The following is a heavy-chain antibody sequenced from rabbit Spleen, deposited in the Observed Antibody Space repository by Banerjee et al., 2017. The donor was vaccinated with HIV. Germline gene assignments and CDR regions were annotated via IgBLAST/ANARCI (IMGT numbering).Heavy chain of an antibody. CDR1: GFSFSSTYW. CDR3: ARDAGTSFSTYGMDL. V-gene: IGHV1S40*01. CDR2: ISTGGGRT. Sequence: QSLEESGGGLVKPGASLTLTCTASGFSFSSTYWMCWVRQAPGKGLEWIGCISTGGGRTHYASWAKGRFTISKTSSTTVTLQMTSLTAADTATYFCARDAGTSFSTYGMDLWGPGTLVTVS. J-gene: IGHJ6*01. D-gene: IGHD8-1*01.